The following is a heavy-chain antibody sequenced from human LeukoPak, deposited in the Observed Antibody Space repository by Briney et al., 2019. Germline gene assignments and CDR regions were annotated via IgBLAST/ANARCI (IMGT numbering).Heavy chain of an antibody. CDR2: ISYDGSNK. CDR1: GFTFSSYA. D-gene: IGHD2-2*01. Sequence: GGSLRLSCAASGFTFSSYAMHWVRQAPGKGLEWVAVISYDGSNKYYADSVKGRFTISRDNSKNTLYLQMNSLRAEDTAVYYCAKGLGYCSSTSCYPGGYWGQGTLVTVSS. V-gene: IGHV3-30-3*01. J-gene: IGHJ4*02. CDR3: AKGLGYCSSTSCYPGGY.